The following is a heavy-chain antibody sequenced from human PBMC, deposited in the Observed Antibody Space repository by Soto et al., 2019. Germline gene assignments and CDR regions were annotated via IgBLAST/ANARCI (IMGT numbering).Heavy chain of an antibody. Sequence: PPETLSLTCAVSGGSISSGGYYWNWIRQLPGKGLEWIGHIYYIGSTYYNPSLMSRVTISVDTSKNQFSLKLSSVTAADTAVYYCVLRYDYRFYWGQGTLVTVSS. D-gene: IGHD4-4*01. J-gene: IGHJ4*02. V-gene: IGHV4-31*11. CDR3: VLRYDYRFY. CDR1: GGSISSGGYY. CDR2: IYYIGST.